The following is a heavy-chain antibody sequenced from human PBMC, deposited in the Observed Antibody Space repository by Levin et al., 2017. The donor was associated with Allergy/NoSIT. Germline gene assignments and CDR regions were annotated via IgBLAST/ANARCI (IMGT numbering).Heavy chain of an antibody. V-gene: IGHV3-23*01. CDR1: GFIFSSYA. CDR2: MSYSGGST. D-gene: IGHD3-9*01. J-gene: IGHJ4*02. Sequence: VASVKVSCAASGFIFSSYAMSWVRQAPGKGLEWVSIMSYSGGSTYYADSVKGRFTISRDNSKNTLYLQMNSLRAEDTAVYYCAKDSIRYFDWYKPRIQGSLVDYWGQGTLVTVSS. CDR3: AKDSIRYFDWYKPRIQGSLVDY.